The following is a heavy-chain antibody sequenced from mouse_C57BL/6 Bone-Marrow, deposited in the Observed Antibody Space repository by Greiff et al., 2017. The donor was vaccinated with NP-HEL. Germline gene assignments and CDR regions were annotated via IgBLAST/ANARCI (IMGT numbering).Heavy chain of an antibody. J-gene: IGHJ4*01. Sequence: EVQLQQSGPELVKPGASVKISCKASGYSFTGYFMNWVMQSPGQSLEWIGRINPYNGDTFYNQKFKGKATLTVDKSSSTAHMELRSLTSEDSAVYYCTVVEGYAMDYWGQGTSVTVSS. V-gene: IGHV1-20*01. CDR3: TVVEGYAMDY. CDR1: GYSFTGYF. CDR2: INPYNGDT. D-gene: IGHD1-1*01.